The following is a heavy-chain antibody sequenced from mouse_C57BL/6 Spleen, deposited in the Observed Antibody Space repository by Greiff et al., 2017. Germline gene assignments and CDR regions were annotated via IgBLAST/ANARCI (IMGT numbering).Heavy chain of an antibody. CDR2: IDPENGDT. CDR1: GFNIKDDY. V-gene: IGHV14-4*01. J-gene: IGHJ3*01. Sequence: EVQLQQSGAELVRPGASVKLSCTASGFNIKDDYMHWVKQRPEQGLEWIGWIDPENGDTEYASKFQGKATITADTSSNTAYLQLSSLTSEDTAVYYCTTGSSLAYWGQGTLVTVSA. CDR3: TTGSSLAY. D-gene: IGHD1-1*01.